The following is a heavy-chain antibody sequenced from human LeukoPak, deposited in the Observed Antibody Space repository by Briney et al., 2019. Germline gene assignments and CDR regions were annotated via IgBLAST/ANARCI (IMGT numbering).Heavy chain of an antibody. CDR2: ISGSGSST. J-gene: IGHJ3*02. V-gene: IGHV3-23*01. CDR3: AKDSGSYPGAFDI. CDR1: GFTFSSYA. D-gene: IGHD1-26*01. Sequence: GGSLRLSCAASGFTFSSYAMSWVRQAPGKGLEWVSTISGSGSSTYYADSVKGRFTISRDNSKNTLYLQMNSLRAEDTAVYYCAKDSGSYPGAFDIWGLGTMVTVSS.